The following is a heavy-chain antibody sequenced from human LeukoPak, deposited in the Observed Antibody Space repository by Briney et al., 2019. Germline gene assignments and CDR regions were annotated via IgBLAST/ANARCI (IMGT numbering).Heavy chain of an antibody. CDR3: AKDRRALDSSGYSYFDY. D-gene: IGHD3-22*01. CDR1: GFVFSSYG. Sequence: GGSLRLSCAASGFVFSSYGMHWVRQAPGKGLEWVAVISYDGSNKYYADSVKGRFTISRDNSKNTPYLQMNSLRAEDTAVYYCAKDRRALDSSGYSYFDYWGQGTLVTVSS. J-gene: IGHJ4*02. V-gene: IGHV3-30*18. CDR2: ISYDGSNK.